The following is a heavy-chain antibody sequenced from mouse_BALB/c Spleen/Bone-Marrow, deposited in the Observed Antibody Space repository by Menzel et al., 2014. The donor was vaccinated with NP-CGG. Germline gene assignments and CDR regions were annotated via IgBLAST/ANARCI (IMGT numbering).Heavy chain of an antibody. CDR2: IRNKVKGYTT. Sequence: EVMLVESGGGLVQPGGSLRLSCAASGFTFTDYYISWVRQPPGKALEWLGFIRNKVKGYTTDYSASVKGRFTISRDNSRSISYLQMNTLRAEDSATYYCARDENVGIYWYFDVWGAGTTVTVSS. J-gene: IGHJ1*01. CDR1: GFTFTDYY. CDR3: ARDENVGIYWYFDV. V-gene: IGHV7-3*02.